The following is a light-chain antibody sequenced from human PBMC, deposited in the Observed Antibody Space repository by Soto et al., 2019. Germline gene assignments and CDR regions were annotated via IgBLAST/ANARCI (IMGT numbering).Light chain of an antibody. V-gene: IGKV1-12*01. CDR3: QQANSLPLT. J-gene: IGKJ4*01. CDR2: AAT. Sequence: DIQMTQSPSSVSASVEDRVTITCRATQGISNWLAWYQQKPGQAPKLLIYAATSLQDGVPLRFSGSGSGADFTLTISALQPEDFATYYCQQANSLPLTFGGGTKVEIK. CDR1: QGISNW.